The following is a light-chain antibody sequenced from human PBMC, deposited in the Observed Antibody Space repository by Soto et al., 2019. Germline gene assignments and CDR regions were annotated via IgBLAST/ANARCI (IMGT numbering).Light chain of an antibody. CDR2: EVS. CDR3: SSYTISSTLG. J-gene: IGLJ3*02. V-gene: IGLV2-14*01. Sequence: QSVLTQPASVSGSPGQSITISCTGTNSDVGGYNYVSWYQQHPGKAPKLMIYEVSNRPSGVSNRFSGSKSGNTASLTISGLQAEDEADYYCSSYTISSTLGFGGGTKVTVL. CDR1: NSDVGGYNY.